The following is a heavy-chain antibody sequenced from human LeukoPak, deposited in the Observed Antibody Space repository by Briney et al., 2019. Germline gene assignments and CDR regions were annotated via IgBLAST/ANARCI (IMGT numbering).Heavy chain of an antibody. V-gene: IGHV3-23*01. D-gene: IGHD3-22*01. CDR1: GFSFASYG. J-gene: IGHJ4*02. CDR3: AKDLKVLYDSSGYYYDGKAFDY. CDR2: ISSDSLIT. Sequence: GGSLTLSCSAAGFSFASYGMSWLRQAPGKGLEWLSYISSDSLITEYADSVKGRFTISRDNSKNTLYLQMNSLRAEDTAVYYCAKDLKVLYDSSGYYYDGKAFDYWGQGTLVTVSS.